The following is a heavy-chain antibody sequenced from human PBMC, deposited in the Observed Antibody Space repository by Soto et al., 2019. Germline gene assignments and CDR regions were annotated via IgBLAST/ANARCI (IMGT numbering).Heavy chain of an antibody. Sequence: EVQLVESGGGLVQPGGSLKLSCAASGFTFSGSAMHWVRQASGKGLEWVGRIRSKANSYATAYAASVKGRFTISRVDSKNTGYLQVNSLKTEDTAVYSCTRAYSSGWYRAWGQGTLVTVSS. CDR1: GFTFSGSA. CDR2: IRSKANSYAT. J-gene: IGHJ4*02. V-gene: IGHV3-73*01. CDR3: TRAYSSGWYRA. D-gene: IGHD6-19*01.